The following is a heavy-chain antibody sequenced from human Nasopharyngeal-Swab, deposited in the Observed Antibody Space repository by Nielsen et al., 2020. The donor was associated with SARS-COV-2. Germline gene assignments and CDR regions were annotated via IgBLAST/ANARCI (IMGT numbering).Heavy chain of an antibody. D-gene: IGHD3-10*01. CDR1: GYIFTSYY. CDR3: AREIYYGSGSYYVDDAFDI. Sequence: ASVKVSCKASGYIFTSYYMHWVRQAPGQGLEWMGIINPSGGSTSYAQKFQGRVTMTRDTSTSTVYMDLTSLRSDDTAVYYCAREIYYGSGSYYVDDAFDIWGQGTMVTVSS. CDR2: INPSGGST. V-gene: IGHV1-46*01. J-gene: IGHJ3*02.